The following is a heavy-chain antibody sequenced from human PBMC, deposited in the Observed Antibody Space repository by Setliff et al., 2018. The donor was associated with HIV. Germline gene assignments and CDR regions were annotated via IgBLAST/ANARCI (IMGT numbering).Heavy chain of an antibody. Sequence: ASVKVSCKTSGYTFTNYGVTWVRQAPGQGLEWMGWISAHNGHTDYAQKFQDRVTMSTDTSTTTAFMELRSLISDDTAVYYCARGVSADAYAFDIWGQGTLVTVSS. V-gene: IGHV1-18*01. CDR2: ISAHNGHT. CDR3: ARGVSADAYAFDI. J-gene: IGHJ3*02. D-gene: IGHD3-16*01. CDR1: GYTFTNYG.